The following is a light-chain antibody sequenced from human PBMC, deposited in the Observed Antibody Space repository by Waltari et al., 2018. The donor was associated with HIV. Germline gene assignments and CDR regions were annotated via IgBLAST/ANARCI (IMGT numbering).Light chain of an antibody. CDR2: GAS. CDR3: QQYSVSPRT. Sequence: EIVLTQSPGTLSLSPGDRVTVSCRASQSVVSDFLAWYQQKPGQPPRLLIYGASNRATGIPDRFSAAGSGTDFALTISRVEPEDFGTYHCQQYSVSPRTFGGGTKVEMK. CDR1: QSVVSDF. J-gene: IGKJ4*01. V-gene: IGKV3-20*01.